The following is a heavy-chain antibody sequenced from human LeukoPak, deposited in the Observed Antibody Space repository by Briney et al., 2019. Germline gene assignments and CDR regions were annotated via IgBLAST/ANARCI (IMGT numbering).Heavy chain of an antibody. CDR2: ISPGGPT. D-gene: IGHD5-12*01. Sequence: GGTLRLSCAGAGFPFSSHGMNWVRQAPGKGLEWVSGISPGGPTYYADSVKGRFTISRDDSKNTLYLQMKNLRAEDTAVYYCAKDGAWLRFDDWGQGILVSVSS. V-gene: IGHV3-23*01. J-gene: IGHJ4*02. CDR1: GFPFSSHG. CDR3: AKDGAWLRFDD.